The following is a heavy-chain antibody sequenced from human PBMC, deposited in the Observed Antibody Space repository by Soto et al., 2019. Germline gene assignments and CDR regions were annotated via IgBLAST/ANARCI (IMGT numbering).Heavy chain of an antibody. V-gene: IGHV3-30-3*01. J-gene: IGHJ4*02. Sequence: GGSLRLSCAASGFTFSSCAMHWVRQTPGKGLEWVAVISYDASNKYYADSVKGRFTISRDNSKNMLYLEMNSLRAEDTAVYYCARARPGIYLLDYWGQGTLVTVSS. D-gene: IGHD3-3*02. CDR1: GFTFSSCA. CDR2: ISYDASNK. CDR3: ARARPGIYLLDY.